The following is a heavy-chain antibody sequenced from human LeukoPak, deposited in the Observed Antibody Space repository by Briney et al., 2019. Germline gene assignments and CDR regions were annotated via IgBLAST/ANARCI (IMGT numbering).Heavy chain of an antibody. J-gene: IGHJ4*02. CDR1: GGSISSYY. CDR3: ARDRYGHDSSFDY. D-gene: IGHD5-12*01. V-gene: IGHV4-59*01. Sequence: SETLSLTCTVSGGSISSYYWSWIRQPPGKGLEWIGYIYFGGSTYYSPSLKSRVTISLDTSKNQFSLKLSSVTAADTAVYYCARDRYGHDSSFDYWGQGTLVTVSS. CDR2: IYFGGST.